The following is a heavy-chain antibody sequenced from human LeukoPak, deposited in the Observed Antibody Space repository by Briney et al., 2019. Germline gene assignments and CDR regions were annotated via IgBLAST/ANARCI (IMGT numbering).Heavy chain of an antibody. Sequence: PSETLSLTCTVSGYSISNGYYWGWVRPPPGKGLEWIGSIYHRGRTYYNPSLKSRVTISVDTSKNQFSLKLSSVTAADTAVYYCARGEAVGYYYHQYMDVWGKGTTVTVSS. CDR1: GYSISNGYY. D-gene: IGHD6-19*01. CDR2: IYHRGRT. J-gene: IGHJ6*03. V-gene: IGHV4-38-2*02. CDR3: ARGEAVGYYYHQYMDV.